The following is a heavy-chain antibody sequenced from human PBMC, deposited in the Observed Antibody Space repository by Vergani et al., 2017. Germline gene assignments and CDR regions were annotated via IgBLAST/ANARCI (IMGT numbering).Heavy chain of an antibody. CDR1: GYTFTGYY. CDR2: INPNSGGT. V-gene: IGHV1-2*04. CDR3: ARLYYDFWSGLSVNYGMDV. J-gene: IGHJ6*02. D-gene: IGHD3-3*01. Sequence: QVQLVQSGAEVKKPGASVKVSCKASGYTFTGYYMHWVRQAPGQGLEWMGWINPNSGGTNYAQKFQGWVTMTRDTSISTAYMELSRLRSDDTAVYYCARLYYDFWSGLSVNYGMDVWGQGTTVTVSS.